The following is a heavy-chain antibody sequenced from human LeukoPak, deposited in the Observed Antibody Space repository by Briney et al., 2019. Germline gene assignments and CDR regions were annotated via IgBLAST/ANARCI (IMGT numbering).Heavy chain of an antibody. J-gene: IGHJ4*02. CDR3: AKWSGDYPSYYLDY. D-gene: IGHD4-17*01. Sequence: HTGGSLRLSCAASGFTFSSFGLHWVRQAPGKGLEWVALIRSDGSSKNYADSVKGRFTISRDTSKNTVHLQMNNLRAEDTAVYYCAKWSGDYPSYYLDYWGQGTLVTVSS. V-gene: IGHV3-30*02. CDR1: GFTFSSFG. CDR2: IRSDGSSK.